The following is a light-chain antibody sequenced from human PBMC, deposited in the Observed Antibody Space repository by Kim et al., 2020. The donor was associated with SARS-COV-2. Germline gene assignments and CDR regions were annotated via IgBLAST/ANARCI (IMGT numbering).Light chain of an antibody. J-gene: IGKJ2*01. CDR1: QSVLYNSNNKNY. V-gene: IGKV4-1*01. CDR2: WAS. CDR3: QQSYSHPYT. Sequence: RATIDCKSSQSVLYNSNNKNYLTWYQQKAGHPPKLLISWASARESGVPDRFSGSGSETDFTLTISSLQAEDVAVYYCQQSYSHPYTYGQGTKLEIK.